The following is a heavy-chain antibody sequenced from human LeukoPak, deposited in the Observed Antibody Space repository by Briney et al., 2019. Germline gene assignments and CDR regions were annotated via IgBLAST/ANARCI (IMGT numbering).Heavy chain of an antibody. CDR1: GFTFSSYW. V-gene: IGHV3-21*01. D-gene: IGHD6-25*01. CDR2: ISSSSSYI. J-gene: IGHJ6*03. CDR3: ARDRKYSSEHMDV. Sequence: GGSLRLSCAASGFTFSSYWMHWVRQAPGKGLEWVSSISSSSSYIYYADSVKGRFTISRDNAKNSLYLQMNSLRAEDTAVYYCARDRKYSSEHMDVWGKGTTVTVSS.